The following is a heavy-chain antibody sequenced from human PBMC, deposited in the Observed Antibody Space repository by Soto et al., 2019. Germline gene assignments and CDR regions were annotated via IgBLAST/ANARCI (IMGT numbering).Heavy chain of an antibody. CDR1: GGSFSGYY. D-gene: IGHD3-9*01. CDR3: ARGLTGRPL. CDR2: INHSGST. Sequence: SETLSLTCAVYGGSFSGYYWSWIRQPPGKGLEWIGEINHSGSTNYNPSLKSRVTISVDTSKNQFSLKLSSVTAADTAVYYCARGLTGRPLWGQGTLVTVSS. J-gene: IGHJ4*02. V-gene: IGHV4-34*01.